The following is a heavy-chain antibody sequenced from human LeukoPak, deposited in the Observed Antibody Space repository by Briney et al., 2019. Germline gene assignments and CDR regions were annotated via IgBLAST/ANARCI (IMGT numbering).Heavy chain of an antibody. CDR2: IIPICGTA. J-gene: IGHJ3*02. V-gene: IGHV1-69*05. Sequence: SVKVSCKASGGTFSSYAISWVRQAPGQGLEWMGGIIPICGTANYAQKFQDRVTITTDESTSTAYMELSSLRSEDTAVYYCARAGITMVRGVIIPGAFDIWGQGTMVTVSS. CDR1: GGTFSSYA. D-gene: IGHD3-10*01. CDR3: ARAGITMVRGVIIPGAFDI.